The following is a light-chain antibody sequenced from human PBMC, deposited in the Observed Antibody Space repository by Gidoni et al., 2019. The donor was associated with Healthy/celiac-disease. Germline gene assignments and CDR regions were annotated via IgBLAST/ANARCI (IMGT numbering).Light chain of an antibody. CDR3: MQALQSPRT. Sequence: DIVMNQSPLSLPVTPGEPASISCRSSQSLLPSNGYNYLDWYLQKPGQSPLLLIYLVSYRASGGPDRFSGSGSGTYFTLKISRVEAEDVGVYYCMQALQSPRTFXHXTKLEIK. J-gene: IGKJ2*01. V-gene: IGKV2-28*01. CDR2: LVS. CDR1: QSLLPSNGYNY.